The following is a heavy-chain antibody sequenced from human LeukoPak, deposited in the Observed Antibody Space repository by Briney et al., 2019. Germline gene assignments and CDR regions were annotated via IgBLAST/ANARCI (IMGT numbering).Heavy chain of an antibody. D-gene: IGHD3-16*01. CDR1: GFTFSTSW. J-gene: IGHJ4*01. Sequence: PGGSLRLSFAASGFTFSTSWMGWVRQTPGKGLEWVHNIDQDGSGEIYVDSVKGRFTISRDNAKNSLYLQMNSLRAEDTSVYYCTRGGGDCWGQGTLVTVSS. V-gene: IGHV3-7*01. CDR3: TRGGGDC. CDR2: IDQDGSGE.